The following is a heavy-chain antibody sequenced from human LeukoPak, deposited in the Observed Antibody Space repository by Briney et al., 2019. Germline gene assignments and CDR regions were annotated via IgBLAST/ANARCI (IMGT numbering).Heavy chain of an antibody. V-gene: IGHV3-33*01. D-gene: IGHD2-2*01. Sequence: GRSLRLSCAASGFTFSSYGMHWVRQAPGKGLEWVAVIWYDGSNKYYADSVKGRFTISRDNSKNTLYLQMNSLRAEDTAVYYCARESDIVVVPAASPPWFDPWGQGTLVTVSS. CDR1: GFTFSSYG. CDR2: IWYDGSNK. CDR3: ARESDIVVVPAASPPWFDP. J-gene: IGHJ5*02.